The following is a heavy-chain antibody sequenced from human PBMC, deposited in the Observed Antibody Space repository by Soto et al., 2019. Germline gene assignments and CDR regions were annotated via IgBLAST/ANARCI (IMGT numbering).Heavy chain of an antibody. V-gene: IGHV5-51*01. CDR3: ARPSYYGSGSYEDYYYYYGMDV. J-gene: IGHJ6*02. Sequence: PGASLKISCKGSGYSFTSYWIGWVRQMPGKGLEWMGIIYPGDSDTRYSPSFQGQVTISADKSISTAYLQWSSLKASDTAMYYCARPSYYGSGSYEDYYYYYGMDVWGQGTTVTVSS. CDR1: GYSFTSYW. CDR2: IYPGDSDT. D-gene: IGHD3-10*01.